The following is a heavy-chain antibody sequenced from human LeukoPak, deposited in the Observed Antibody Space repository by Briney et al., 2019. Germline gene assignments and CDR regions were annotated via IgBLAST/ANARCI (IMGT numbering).Heavy chain of an antibody. CDR1: GGTFSSYA. D-gene: IGHD3-16*01. CDR2: IIPIFGTA. Sequence: ASVKVSCKATGGTFSSYAIIWVRQAPGQGLEWMGGIIPIFGTANYAQKFQGRVTITADESTSTAYMELSSLRSEDTAVYYCASTPNSNYDYMDMITFGGAIDYWGQGTLVTVSS. J-gene: IGHJ4*02. V-gene: IGHV1-69*13. CDR3: ASTPNSNYDYMDMITFGGAIDY.